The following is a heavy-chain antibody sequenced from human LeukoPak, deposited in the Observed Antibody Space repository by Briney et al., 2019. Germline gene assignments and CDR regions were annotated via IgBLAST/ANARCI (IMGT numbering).Heavy chain of an antibody. CDR1: GYIFSNYW. D-gene: IGHD5-18*01. Sequence: GASLQISCKGSGYIFSNYWIGLVRQLRGKGLEWMGIIYPGDSDNTYSPSFQGQVTISVNKSISTAYLHWSSLKASDTAMYYCAGPLGYSYTRFDYWGQGTLVTVSS. CDR3: AGPLGYSYTRFDY. V-gene: IGHV5-51*01. CDR2: IYPGDSDN. J-gene: IGHJ4*02.